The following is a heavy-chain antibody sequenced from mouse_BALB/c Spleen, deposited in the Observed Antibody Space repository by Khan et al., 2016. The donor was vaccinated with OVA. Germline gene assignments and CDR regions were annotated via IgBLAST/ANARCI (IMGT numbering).Heavy chain of an antibody. J-gene: IGHJ4*01. CDR3: ARDGSRYNYAMDY. V-gene: IGHV3-2*02. Sequence: EVQLVESGPGLVKPSQSLSLTCTVTGYSITSDYAWNWIRQFPGNKLEWMGYISSSGSTNYNPALKSRISITRDTSKNQFFLQLNSVTTEDTATYYCARDGSRYNYAMDYWGQATSVTFSS. D-gene: IGHD2-3*01. CDR2: ISSSGST. CDR1: GYSITSDYA.